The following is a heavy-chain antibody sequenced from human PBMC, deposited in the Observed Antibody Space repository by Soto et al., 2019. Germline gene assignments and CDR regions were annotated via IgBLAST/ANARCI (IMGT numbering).Heavy chain of an antibody. CDR1: GGTFSSYT. CDR2: IIPILGIA. CDR3: VSTGFDYGDSEAAFDI. J-gene: IGHJ3*02. V-gene: IGHV1-69*02. Sequence: QVQLVQSGAEVKKPGSSVKVSCKASGGTFSSYTISWVRQAPGQGLEWMGRIIPILGIANYAQKFQGRVTITADKSTSTAYMELSSLRSEDTAVYYCVSTGFDYGDSEAAFDIWGQGTMVTVSS. D-gene: IGHD4-17*01.